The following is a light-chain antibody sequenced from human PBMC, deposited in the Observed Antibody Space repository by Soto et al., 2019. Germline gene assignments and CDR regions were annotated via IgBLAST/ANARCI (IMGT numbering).Light chain of an antibody. V-gene: IGKV1-5*03. Sequence: DIQMTQSPSTLSGSVGERVTITCRASQTISSWLAWHQQKPGKAPKLLIYKASTLKSGVPSRFSGSGSGTEFTLTISSLQPDDFATYYCQHYNSYSEAFGQGTKVDIK. CDR1: QTISSW. CDR2: KAS. CDR3: QHYNSYSEA. J-gene: IGKJ1*01.